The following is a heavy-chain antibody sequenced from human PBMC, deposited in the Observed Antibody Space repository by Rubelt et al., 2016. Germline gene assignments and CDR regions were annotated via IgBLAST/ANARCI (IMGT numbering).Heavy chain of an antibody. Sequence: QVQLVQSGAEMKKPGASVKVSCKASGYTFTSYGISWVRQAPGQGLEWMGWISAYNGNTNYAQKLQGRVTMTTGPSTGTAYMELRSMRYDDTAVYYCARDLTMIVVVLGDDAFDIWGQGTMVTVSS. CDR1: GYTFTSYG. V-gene: IGHV1-18*01. CDR2: ISAYNGNT. D-gene: IGHD3-22*01. CDR3: ARDLTMIVVVLGDDAFDI. J-gene: IGHJ3*02.